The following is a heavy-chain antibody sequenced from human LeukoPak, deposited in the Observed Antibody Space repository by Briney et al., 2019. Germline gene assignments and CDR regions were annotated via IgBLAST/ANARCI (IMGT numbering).Heavy chain of an antibody. Sequence: GGSLRLSCAASGFTFRTSGMNWVRQAPGKGLEWVSYISSSGTTISYAQSVKGRFTISRDNSKNTLYLQMNSLRAEDTAVYYCARILSSAWGELGYWGQGTLVTVSS. CDR3: ARILSSAWGELGY. D-gene: IGHD6-19*01. V-gene: IGHV3-48*01. CDR2: ISSSGTTI. J-gene: IGHJ1*01. CDR1: GFTFRTSG.